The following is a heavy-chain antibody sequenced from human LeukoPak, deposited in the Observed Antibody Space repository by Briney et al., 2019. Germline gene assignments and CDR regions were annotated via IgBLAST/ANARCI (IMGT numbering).Heavy chain of an antibody. J-gene: IGHJ5*02. CDR1: GGSFSGYY. Sequence: SETLSLTCAVYGGSFSGYYWSWFRQPPGRGLEWIGEINHSGSTNYNPSLKSRVTISVDTSKNQFSLKLSSVTAADTAVYYCATISYDSSGPSGDNWFDPWGQGTLVTVSS. CDR3: ATISYDSSGPSGDNWFDP. CDR2: INHSGST. D-gene: IGHD3-22*01. V-gene: IGHV4-34*01.